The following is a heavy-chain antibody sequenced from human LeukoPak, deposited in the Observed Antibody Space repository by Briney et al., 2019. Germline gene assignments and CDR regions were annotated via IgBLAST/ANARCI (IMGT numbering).Heavy chain of an antibody. D-gene: IGHD1-26*01. J-gene: IGHJ4*02. CDR1: GFTFSSYS. Sequence: GGSLRLSCAASGFTFSSYSMNWVRQAPGKGLEWVSSISSSSSYIYYADSVRGRFTISRDNAKNSLYLQMNSLRAEDTAVYYCAREDGLVGATDYWGQGTLVTVSS. V-gene: IGHV3-21*01. CDR3: AREDGLVGATDY. CDR2: ISSSSSYI.